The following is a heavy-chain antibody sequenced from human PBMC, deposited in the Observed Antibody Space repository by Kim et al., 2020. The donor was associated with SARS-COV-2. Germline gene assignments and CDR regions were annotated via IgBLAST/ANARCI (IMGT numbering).Heavy chain of an antibody. Sequence: GGSLRLSCAASGLTVSSNYMTWVRQAPGKGLEWVSIIYRGGNTYYADSAKDRLTNTRDKSKNKLYLQMNSLRAEDRAGYYCARRASTSWSHDFWGQGTLVTVSS. V-gene: IGHV3-53*01. CDR1: GLTVSSNY. J-gene: IGHJ4*02. CDR3: ARRASTSWSHDF. CDR2: IYRGGNT. D-gene: IGHD6-13*01.